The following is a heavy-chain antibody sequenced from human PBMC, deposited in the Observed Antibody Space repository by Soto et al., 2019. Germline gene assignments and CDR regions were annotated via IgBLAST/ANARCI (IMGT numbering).Heavy chain of an antibody. J-gene: IGHJ6*02. Sequence: PGGSRRLSWAASGFTFSRYAMSWVRQGPGKGLEWVSAISVSGGSTYYADSVKGRFTISRDNSKNTLYLQMNSLRAEDTAVYYCAKVGSIAARGYYYGMDVWGQGTTVTVSS. CDR3: AKVGSIAARGYYYGMDV. V-gene: IGHV3-23*01. CDR2: ISVSGGST. D-gene: IGHD6-6*01. CDR1: GFTFSRYA.